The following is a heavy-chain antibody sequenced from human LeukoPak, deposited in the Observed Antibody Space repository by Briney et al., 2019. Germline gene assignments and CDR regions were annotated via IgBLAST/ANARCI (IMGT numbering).Heavy chain of an antibody. CDR3: ARGSPLWFGELFGYHFDY. CDR1: GGSFSGYY. J-gene: IGHJ4*02. Sequence: SETLSLTCAVYGGSFSGYYWSWIRQPPGKGLEWIGEINHSGSTNYNPSLKSRVTISVDTSKNQFSLKLSSVTAADTAVYYCARGSPLWFGELFGYHFDYWGQGTLVTVSS. D-gene: IGHD3-10*01. V-gene: IGHV4-34*01. CDR2: INHSGST.